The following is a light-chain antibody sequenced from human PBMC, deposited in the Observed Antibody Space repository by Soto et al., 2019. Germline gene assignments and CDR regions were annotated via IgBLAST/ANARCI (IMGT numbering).Light chain of an antibody. CDR2: GDN. Sequence: QSVLSQPPSVSGAPGQRVTISCTGSTYNIGAGYSVHWYQQLPGTAPKLLIYGDNNRPSGVPDRFSGSKSGTSASLAITGLQAEDEADYFCQSYDSTLSGSGVFGGGTKLTVL. CDR1: TYNIGAGYS. J-gene: IGLJ3*02. V-gene: IGLV1-40*01. CDR3: QSYDSTLSGSGV.